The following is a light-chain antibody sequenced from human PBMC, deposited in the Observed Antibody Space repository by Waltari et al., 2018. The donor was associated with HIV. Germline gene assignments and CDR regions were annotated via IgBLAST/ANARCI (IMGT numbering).Light chain of an antibody. CDR1: NSNIGSNS. CDR2: NTT. Sequence: HSVLTQPPSASGTPGQRVTISCSGSNSNIGSNSVNWYQQLPGTAPKLLIYNTTRRPSGVSDRVSGSKSGTSASLAISGLQSEDEADYYCAAWDDSLNAHVLFGGGTKLTVL. V-gene: IGLV1-44*01. J-gene: IGLJ2*01. CDR3: AAWDDSLNAHVL.